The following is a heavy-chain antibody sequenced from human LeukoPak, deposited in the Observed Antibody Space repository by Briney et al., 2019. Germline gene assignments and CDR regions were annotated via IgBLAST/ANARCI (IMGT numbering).Heavy chain of an antibody. D-gene: IGHD1-7*01. CDR2: SNPNTGGA. J-gene: IGHJ4*02. V-gene: IGHV1-2*02. CDR1: VYVFTTYH. CDR3: AALPGSTAY. Sequence: GASVNVSFKPSVYVFTTYHIHWVGQAPGQGLELVGWSNPNTGGANNVQKFQGRVTMARDTSIATAYLESSGLSADDTALYSYAALPGSTAYWGKGTLVTVSS.